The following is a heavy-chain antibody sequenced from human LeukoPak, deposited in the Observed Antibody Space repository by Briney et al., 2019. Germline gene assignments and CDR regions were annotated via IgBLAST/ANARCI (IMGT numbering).Heavy chain of an antibody. CDR1: GGSISSSSYY. J-gene: IGHJ4*02. D-gene: IGHD2-15*01. V-gene: IGHV4-39*07. CDR2: IYYSGST. Sequence: SETLSLTCTVSGGSISSSSYYWGWIRQPPGKGLEWIGSIYYSGSTYYNPSLKSRVTISVDTSKNQFSLKLSSVTAADTAVYYCARAESGGDFDYWGQGTLVTVSS. CDR3: ARAESGGDFDY.